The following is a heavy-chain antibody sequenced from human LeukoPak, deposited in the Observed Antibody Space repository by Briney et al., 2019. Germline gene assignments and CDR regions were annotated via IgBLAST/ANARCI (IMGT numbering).Heavy chain of an antibody. CDR3: ARGTSSSWYQPLI. V-gene: IGHV1-69*13. CDR2: IIPIFGTA. D-gene: IGHD6-13*01. Sequence: SVKVSCKASGGTFSSYAISWVRQAPGQGLEWMGGIIPIFGTANYAQKFQGRVTITADESTSPAYMELSSLRSEDTAVYYCARGTSSSWYQPLIWGQGTLVTVSS. J-gene: IGHJ4*02. CDR1: GGTFSSYA.